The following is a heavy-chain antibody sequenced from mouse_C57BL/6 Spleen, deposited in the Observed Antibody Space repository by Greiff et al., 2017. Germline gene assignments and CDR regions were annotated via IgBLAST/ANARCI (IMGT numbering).Heavy chain of an antibody. Sequence: QVQLQQPGAELVRPGSSVKLSCKASGYTFTSYWLDWVKQRPGQGLDLIGNIYPSDSETHYNQKFKDKATLTVDKSSSTAYMQLSSLTSEDSAVYYCARSLYYSNYDYAMDYWGQGTSVTVSS. CDR3: ARSLYYSNYDYAMDY. J-gene: IGHJ4*01. CDR1: GYTFTSYW. CDR2: IYPSDSET. V-gene: IGHV1-61*01. D-gene: IGHD2-5*01.